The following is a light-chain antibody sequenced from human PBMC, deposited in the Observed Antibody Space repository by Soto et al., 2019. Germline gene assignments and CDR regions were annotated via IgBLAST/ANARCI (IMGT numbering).Light chain of an antibody. V-gene: IGKV1-8*01. CDR2: DAS. CDR3: QPYNTYST. J-gene: IGKJ1*01. Sequence: AIRRYQSPGSLSASAGDRITITFRASQGISSYLAWYQQKPGKAPKLLIYDASSLESGVPSRFSGSGSGTEFTLTIRSLQPDDFATYYCQPYNTYSTFAQGTKVDIK. CDR1: QGISSY.